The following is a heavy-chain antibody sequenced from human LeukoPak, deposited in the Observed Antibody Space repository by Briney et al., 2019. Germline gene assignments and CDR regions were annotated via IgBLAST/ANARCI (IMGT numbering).Heavy chain of an antibody. V-gene: IGHV4-59*08. J-gene: IGHJ4*02. Sequence: SETLSLTCTVSGGSISSYYWSWIRQPPGKGLEWIGYIYYSGSTNYNPSLKSRVTISVDTSKNQFSLKLSSVSAADTAVYYCARRWAYDYFDYWGQGTLVTVSS. CDR3: ARRWAYDYFDY. CDR2: IYYSGST. CDR1: GGSISSYY. D-gene: IGHD1-26*01.